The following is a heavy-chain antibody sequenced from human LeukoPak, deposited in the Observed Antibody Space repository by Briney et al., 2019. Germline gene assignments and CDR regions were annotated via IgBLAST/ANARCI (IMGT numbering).Heavy chain of an antibody. CDR1: GFTFSSYW. Sequence: GGSLRLSCAASGFTFSSYWMHWVRQAPGKGLVWVSRINSDGSSTSYADSVKGRFTISRDNAKNSLYLQMNSLRAEDTALYYCAKERGYSSSWPAYYYYGMDVWGQGTTVTVSS. CDR2: INSDGSST. V-gene: IGHV3-74*01. CDR3: AKERGYSSSWPAYYYYGMDV. J-gene: IGHJ6*02. D-gene: IGHD6-13*01.